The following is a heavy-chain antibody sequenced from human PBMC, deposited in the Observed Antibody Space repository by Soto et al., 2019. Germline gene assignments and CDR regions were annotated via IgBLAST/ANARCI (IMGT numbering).Heavy chain of an antibody. Sequence: QVQLVQSGAEVKKPGASVKVSCKASGYTFTSHDINWMRQTTGQGLEWMGWMNPNSGHTNSAQKFQGRVTMTRDTSINTAYMELPSLRAEDTAIYFCARDMSTTWCQGTLVTVSS. D-gene: IGHD2-2*01. V-gene: IGHV1-8*01. CDR2: MNPNSGHT. CDR1: GYTFTSHD. J-gene: IGHJ5*02. CDR3: ARDMSTT.